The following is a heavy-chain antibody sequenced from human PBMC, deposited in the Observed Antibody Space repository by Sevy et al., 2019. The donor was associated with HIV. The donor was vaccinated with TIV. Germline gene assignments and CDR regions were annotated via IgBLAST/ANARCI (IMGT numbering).Heavy chain of an antibody. CDR2: ISWNSGSI. CDR1: GFTFDDYA. J-gene: IGHJ4*02. CDR3: AKALDSSGYLVLDY. Sequence: GGSLRLSYAASGFTFDDYAMRWVRQAPGKGLEWVSGISWNSGSIGYADSVKGRFTISRDNAKNSLYLQMNSLRAEDTALYYCAKALDSSGYLVLDYWGQGTLVTVSS. V-gene: IGHV3-9*01. D-gene: IGHD3-22*01.